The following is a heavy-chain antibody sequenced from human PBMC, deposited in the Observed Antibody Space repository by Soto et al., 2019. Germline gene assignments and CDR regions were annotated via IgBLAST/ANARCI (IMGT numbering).Heavy chain of an antibody. D-gene: IGHD2-8*01. CDR2: VSANNGQT. Sequence: QGQLVQSGAEVKKPGASVKLSCKASGFTFSNYGLNWVRQAPGQGLEWMGGVSANNGQTNYAQNLQGSASMTTDTSTSTAYMELRGLTFDDTAVYYCARDIESVTAKHFFYYYAMDVWGQGTTVTVSS. V-gene: IGHV1-18*01. CDR1: GFTFSNYG. CDR3: ARDIESVTAKHFFYYYAMDV. J-gene: IGHJ6*02.